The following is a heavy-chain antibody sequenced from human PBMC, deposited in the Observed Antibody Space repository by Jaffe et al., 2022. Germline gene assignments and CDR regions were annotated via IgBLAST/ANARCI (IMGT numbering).Heavy chain of an antibody. D-gene: IGHD2-15*01. CDR2: IYTSGST. V-gene: IGHV4-61*02. Sequence: QVQLQESGPGLVKPSQTLSLTCTVSGGSISSGSYYWSWIRQPAGKGLEWIGRIYTSGSTNYNPSLKSRVTISVDTSKNQFSLKLSSVTAADTAVYYCARANLPARFLRIRFSGPFDIWGQGTMVTVSS. CDR1: GGSISSGSYY. CDR3: ARANLPARFLRIRFSGPFDI. J-gene: IGHJ3*02.